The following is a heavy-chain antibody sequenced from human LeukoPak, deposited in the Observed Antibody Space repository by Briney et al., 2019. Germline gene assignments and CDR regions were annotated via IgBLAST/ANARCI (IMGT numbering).Heavy chain of an antibody. CDR2: ISSSGSTI. CDR3: ARDWSSSGWYDY. CDR1: GFTFSDFY. Sequence: GGSLRLSCAASGFTFSDFYMSWIRQPPGKGLEWVSYISSSGSTIYYADSVKGRFTISRDNAKNSLYLQMNSLRAEDTAVYYCARDWSSSGWYDYWGQGTLVTVSS. D-gene: IGHD6-19*01. V-gene: IGHV3-11*01. J-gene: IGHJ4*02.